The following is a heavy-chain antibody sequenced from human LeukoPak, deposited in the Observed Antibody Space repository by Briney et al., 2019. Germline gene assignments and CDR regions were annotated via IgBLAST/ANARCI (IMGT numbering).Heavy chain of an antibody. CDR2: ISGSGGTI. J-gene: IGHJ4*02. D-gene: IGHD6-13*01. Sequence: GGSLRLSCAASGFKFSSYEMNWVRQASGKGLEWISYISGSGGTIYYADSVKGRFTISRDNAKNSLYLQMNSLRAEDTAVYYCAREPTYSSSWYTTCDFWGQGTLVTVSS. CDR3: AREPTYSSSWYTTCDF. V-gene: IGHV3-48*03. CDR1: GFKFSSYE.